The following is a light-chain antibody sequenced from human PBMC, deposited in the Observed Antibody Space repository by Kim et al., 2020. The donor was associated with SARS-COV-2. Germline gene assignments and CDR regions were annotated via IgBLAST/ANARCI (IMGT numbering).Light chain of an antibody. V-gene: IGKV3-20*01. J-gene: IGKJ5*01. CDR1: QSVSSGD. CDR3: QHYAAALIT. CDR2: GTS. Sequence: APAESATLSCRASQSVSSGDLAWYQQKAGQAPRVLVYGTSIRATGIPDRISGSGSGTDFTLTISRLEPEDSGVFYCQHYAAALITFGQGTRLEIK.